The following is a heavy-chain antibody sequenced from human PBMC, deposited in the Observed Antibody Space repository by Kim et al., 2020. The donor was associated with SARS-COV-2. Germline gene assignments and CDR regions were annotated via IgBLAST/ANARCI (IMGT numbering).Heavy chain of an antibody. D-gene: IGHD3-16*01. V-gene: IGHV7-4-1*02. J-gene: IGHJ4*02. CDR2: ISTNTGNP. CDR3: ARGAGGIEGPFPDY. CDR1: GYTFTSYN. Sequence: ASVKVSCKASGYTFTSYNLNWVRQAPGQGLEWMGWISTNTGNPTYGQGFTGRFVFSLDTSVNTAYLRITSLKAEDTAVYYCARGAGGIEGPFPDYWGQGTLVTVSS.